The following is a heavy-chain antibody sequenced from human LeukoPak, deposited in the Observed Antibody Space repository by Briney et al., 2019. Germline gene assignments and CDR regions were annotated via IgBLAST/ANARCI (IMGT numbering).Heavy chain of an antibody. CDR2: IRYDGSNK. CDR1: GFTFRSYW. Sequence: GGSLRLSCAASGFTFRSYWMSWVRQAPGKGLEWVAFIRYDGSNKYYADSVKGRFTISRDNSKNTLYLQMNSLRAEDTAVYYCAKVPKRGIVVVPAAALGDYWGQGTLVTVSS. J-gene: IGHJ4*02. V-gene: IGHV3-30*02. D-gene: IGHD2-2*01. CDR3: AKVPKRGIVVVPAAALGDY.